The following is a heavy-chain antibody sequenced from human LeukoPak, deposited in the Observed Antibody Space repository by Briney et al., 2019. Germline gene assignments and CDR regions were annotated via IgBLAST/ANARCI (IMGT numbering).Heavy chain of an antibody. J-gene: IGHJ5*02. CDR1: GFTFSSYA. V-gene: IGHV3-23*01. CDR3: AKDAISDCSSTSCHPTWFDP. CDR2: ISGSGGST. Sequence: GGSLRLSCAASGFTFSSYALSWVRQAPGKGLEWVSTISGSGGSTYFADSVKGRFTISRDNSKNTLYRQMNSLRAEDTAVYYCAKDAISDCSSTSCHPTWFDPWGQGTLVIVSS. D-gene: IGHD2-2*01.